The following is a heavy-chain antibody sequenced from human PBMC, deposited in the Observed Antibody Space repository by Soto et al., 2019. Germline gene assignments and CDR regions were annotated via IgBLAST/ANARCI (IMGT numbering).Heavy chain of an antibody. V-gene: IGHV1-18*01. CDR3: ASEGLAHYYYDGMDV. Sequence: QVQLEQAGAEVKKPGASVKVSCKASGYTFTRSGISWVRQAPGQGPEWMGWISSYNGDTNYAQTFQGRVTMTTDTSTSTAYMELRSLRSDDKAVYYCASEGLAHYYYDGMDVWGQGTPVTVSS. J-gene: IGHJ6*02. CDR2: ISSYNGDT. CDR1: GYTFTRSG.